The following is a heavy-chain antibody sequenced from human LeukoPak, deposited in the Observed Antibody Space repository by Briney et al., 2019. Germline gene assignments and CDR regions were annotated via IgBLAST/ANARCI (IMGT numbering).Heavy chain of an antibody. J-gene: IGHJ5*02. V-gene: IGHV4-59*01. Sequence: SETLSLTCTVSGDSISNYYWSWIRQPPGKGLECIGYIYYSGSTTYNPSLKSRVTISEDTSKNQFSLRLTSVTSEDTAVYYCARLSGSYYRWFDPWGQGTLVTVSS. CDR2: IYYSGST. CDR3: ARLSGSYYRWFDP. CDR1: GDSISNYY. D-gene: IGHD1-26*01.